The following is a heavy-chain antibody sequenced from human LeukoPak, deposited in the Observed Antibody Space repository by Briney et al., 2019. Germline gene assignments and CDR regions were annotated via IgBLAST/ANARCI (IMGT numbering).Heavy chain of an antibody. CDR1: GFTFTSYA. CDR3: VRNNAMDV. D-gene: IGHD2-8*01. Sequence: QPGGSLRLSCAASGFTFTSYAMSWVRQVPGRGPEWVANVNRDGSETYYLDSVKGRFTISRDNAKNSLYLQMNSLRAEDTALYYCVRNNAMDVWGQGTTVIVSS. J-gene: IGHJ6*02. CDR2: VNRDGSET. V-gene: IGHV3-7*03.